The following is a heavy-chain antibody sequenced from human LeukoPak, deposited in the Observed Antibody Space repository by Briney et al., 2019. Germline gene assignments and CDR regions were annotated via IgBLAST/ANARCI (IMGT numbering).Heavy chain of an antibody. D-gene: IGHD3-3*02. CDR3: AKYRDIFPTPPDC. CDR1: GLTLSSDA. Sequence: GGPERLSGAASGLTLSSDAMTWVRQAQGKGLDWVSSVFGNGDTYYPDSVKGRFTISRDNSKNTVYLQMNSLRVEDTATYYCAKYRDIFPTPPDCWGQGALVTVSS. CDR2: VFGNGDT. J-gene: IGHJ4*02. V-gene: IGHV3-23*01.